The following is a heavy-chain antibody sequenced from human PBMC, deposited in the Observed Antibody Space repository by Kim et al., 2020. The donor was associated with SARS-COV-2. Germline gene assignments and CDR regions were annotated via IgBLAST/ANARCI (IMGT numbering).Heavy chain of an antibody. Sequence: SETLSLTCSVSGDSISSGGYYWSWIRQHPGKGLEWVGYIYYSGSTYYNPSLKSRVTISLDTSKNQFSLKLTSVTAADTAVYYCARDFEDNAFEIWGQGTLVTVSS. J-gene: IGHJ3*02. D-gene: IGHD2-15*01. V-gene: IGHV4-31*03. CDR3: ARDFEDNAFEI. CDR1: GDSISSGGYY. CDR2: IYYSGST.